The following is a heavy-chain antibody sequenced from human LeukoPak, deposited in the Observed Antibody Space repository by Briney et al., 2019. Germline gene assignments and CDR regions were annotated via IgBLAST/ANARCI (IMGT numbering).Heavy chain of an antibody. Sequence: SETLSLTGTVSGYSISSGYYWGWIRQPPGKGLEWIGSIYHSGSTYYNPSLKSRVTISVATSKNQFSLKLSSVTAADTAVYYCARGMTTVVTGPYYYYMDVWGKGTTVTVSS. J-gene: IGHJ6*03. CDR3: ARGMTTVVTGPYYYYMDV. CDR2: IYHSGST. CDR1: GYSISSGYY. D-gene: IGHD4-23*01. V-gene: IGHV4-38-2*02.